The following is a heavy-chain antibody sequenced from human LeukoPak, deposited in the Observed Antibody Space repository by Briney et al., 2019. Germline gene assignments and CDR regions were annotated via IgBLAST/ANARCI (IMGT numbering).Heavy chain of an antibody. J-gene: IGHJ4*02. V-gene: IGHV4-34*01. D-gene: IGHD3-16*01. CDR3: ARQNIMITFGGAVNIGRRFDY. CDR1: GGALSGYY. Sequence: SETLSLTCTVYGGALSGYYWSWIRQPPGKGLEWIGEINHSGSTNYNPSLKSRVTISVDTSKNQFSLKLSSVTAADTAVYYCARQNIMITFGGAVNIGRRFDYWGQGTLVTVSS. CDR2: INHSGST.